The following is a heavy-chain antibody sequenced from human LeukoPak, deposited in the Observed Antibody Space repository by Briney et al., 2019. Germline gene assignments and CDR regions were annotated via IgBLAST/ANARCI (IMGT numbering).Heavy chain of an antibody. CDR2: ISSSGGST. J-gene: IGHJ4*01. D-gene: IGHD2-21*02. CDR1: GFTFSSYA. V-gene: IGHV3-23*01. Sequence: PGGSLRLSCAASGFTFSSYAMTWVRQAPGKGLEWVSAISSSGGSTYYADSVKGRFTISRDNSKNTLYLQMNSLRAEDTAVYYCAKGNGRIVVVTAISWGQGTLVTVSS. CDR3: AKGNGRIVVVTAIS.